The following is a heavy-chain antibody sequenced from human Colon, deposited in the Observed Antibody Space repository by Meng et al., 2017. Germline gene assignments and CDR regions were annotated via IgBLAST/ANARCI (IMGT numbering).Heavy chain of an antibody. Sequence: QVPLLPVGAGVKQPGGSARLSCTASGYIFTDYFIHWVRQAPGQGVEWMGRIIPQTNSTLYAQNFQGRVTLTGDTSIGTAYMDLSSLTPDDTAVYYCARVSRPSVAGASYDYWGQGTLVTVSS. D-gene: IGHD6-19*01. CDR1: GYIFTDYF. V-gene: IGHV1-2*06. J-gene: IGHJ4*02. CDR2: IIPQTNST. CDR3: ARVSRPSVAGASYDY.